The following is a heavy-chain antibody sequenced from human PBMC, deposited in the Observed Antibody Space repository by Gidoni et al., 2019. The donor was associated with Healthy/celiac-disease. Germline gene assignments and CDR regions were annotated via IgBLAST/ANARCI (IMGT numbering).Heavy chain of an antibody. CDR3: AHRRGYTDSSGYFDL. CDR2: VDWDDDK. V-gene: IGHV2-5*02. CDR1: GLSLSTSGVG. D-gene: IGHD3-22*01. Sequence: QITLKESGPTLVKPTQTLTLTCTFSGLSLSTSGVGVAWIRQPPGKALAWLALVDWDDDKRYSPSLKSRVTITKDTSKKQVVITMTNMDPVDTATYYCAHRRGYTDSSGYFDLWGQGTLVTVSS. J-gene: IGHJ4*02.